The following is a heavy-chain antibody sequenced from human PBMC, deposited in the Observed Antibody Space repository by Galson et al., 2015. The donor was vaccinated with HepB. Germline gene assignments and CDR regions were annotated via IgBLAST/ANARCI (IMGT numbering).Heavy chain of an antibody. D-gene: IGHD7-27*01. Sequence: SVKVSCKASGYTFTSYAMHWVRQAPGQRLEWMGWINAGNGNTKYSQKFQGRVTITRDTSASTAYMELSSLRSEDTAVYYCARGNPSDPNWGAWGGAFDIWGQGTMVTVSP. J-gene: IGHJ3*02. CDR3: ARGNPSDPNWGAWGGAFDI. CDR2: INAGNGNT. CDR1: GYTFTSYA. V-gene: IGHV1-3*01.